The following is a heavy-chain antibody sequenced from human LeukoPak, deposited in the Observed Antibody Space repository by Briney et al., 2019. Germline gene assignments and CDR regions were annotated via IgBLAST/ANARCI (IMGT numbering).Heavy chain of an antibody. CDR2: IYHSGTT. J-gene: IGHJ4*02. V-gene: IGHV4-4*02. D-gene: IGHD3-10*01. CDR3: ARAAAWFGES. CDR1: GGSIRSSDW. Sequence: SETLSLTCAISGGSIRSSDWWSWVRQPPGKGLEWIGDIYHSGTTNYNPSLKSRVTISVDKSKNQFSLRLSSVTAADTAVYYCARAAAWFGESWGQGTLVTVSS.